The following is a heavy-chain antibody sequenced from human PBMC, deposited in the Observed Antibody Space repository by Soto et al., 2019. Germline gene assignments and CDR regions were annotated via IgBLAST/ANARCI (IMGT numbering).Heavy chain of an antibody. Sequence: EVQLLESGGGLVQPGGSLRLSCVASGFTFSKYAMSWVRQAPGRGLEWVSAISGSGGSTYDADSVKGRFTISRDNSKNTLYLQMNSLRAEDTAIYYCAKDRAVGYYDTSEDAFDIWGQGTMVTVSS. CDR3: AKDRAVGYYDTSEDAFDI. D-gene: IGHD3-22*01. CDR2: ISGSGGST. J-gene: IGHJ3*02. V-gene: IGHV3-23*01. CDR1: GFTFSKYA.